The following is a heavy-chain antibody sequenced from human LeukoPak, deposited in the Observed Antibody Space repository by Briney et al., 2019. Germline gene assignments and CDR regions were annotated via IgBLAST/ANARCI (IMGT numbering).Heavy chain of an antibody. CDR2: INPSGGST. Sequence: ASVNVSFMASGYTFTSYYMHWVRQAPGQGLEWMGIINPSGGSTSYAQKFQGRVTMTRDTSTSTVYMELSSLRSEDTAVYYCARDLAGIAAALDYWGQGSLFTVSS. D-gene: IGHD6-13*01. CDR1: GYTFTSYY. V-gene: IGHV1-46*01. J-gene: IGHJ4*02. CDR3: ARDLAGIAAALDY.